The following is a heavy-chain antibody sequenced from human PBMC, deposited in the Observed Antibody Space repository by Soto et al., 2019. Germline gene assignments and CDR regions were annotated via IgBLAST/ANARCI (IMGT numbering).Heavy chain of an antibody. Sequence: QVQLVESGGGAVQPGRSLRLSCAASGFTFSSHAMHWVRQAPGKGLECVAIISYDGSNKYYGDSVRGRLTISRDNSKNTIYLQMNSPRAEDTAVYYCARDQTGITTTGGGRIDYWGQGTRVTVSS. CDR3: ARDQTGITTTGGGRIDY. D-gene: IGHD6-13*01. CDR1: GFTFSSHA. J-gene: IGHJ4*02. V-gene: IGHV3-30-3*01. CDR2: ISYDGSNK.